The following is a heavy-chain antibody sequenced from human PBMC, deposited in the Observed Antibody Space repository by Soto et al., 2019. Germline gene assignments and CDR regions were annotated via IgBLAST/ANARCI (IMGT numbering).Heavy chain of an antibody. D-gene: IGHD3-3*01. CDR1: GFTFSSYR. CDR3: ARDYDFWSGYTELDYYYYGMDV. CDR2: INSSSSYI. J-gene: IGHJ6*02. V-gene: IGHV3-21*01. Sequence: XGSLRLSFAASGFTFSSYRVNWVRQAPGKGLEWVSSINSSSSYIYYADSVKGRFTISRDNAKNSLYLQMNSLRAEDAAVCYCARDYDFWSGYTELDYYYYGMDVWGQGTTVTVSS.